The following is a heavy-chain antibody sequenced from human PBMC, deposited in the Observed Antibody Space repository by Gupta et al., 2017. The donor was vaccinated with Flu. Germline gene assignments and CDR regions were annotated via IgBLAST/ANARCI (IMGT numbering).Heavy chain of an antibody. J-gene: IGHJ4*02. Sequence: QEQVVQSGAEVQKPGASVKVSCEASGYTFTHHYMHWVRQAPGQGLEWMGVISPRGDSKRYAQKFKGRVTVTRDTSTSTVYMELNSLGSEDTAVYYCVSELASTGMLGYWGQGTLVTVSS. CDR1: GYTFTHHY. D-gene: IGHD3-10*01. V-gene: IGHV1-46*01. CDR3: VSELASTGMLGY. CDR2: ISPRGDSK.